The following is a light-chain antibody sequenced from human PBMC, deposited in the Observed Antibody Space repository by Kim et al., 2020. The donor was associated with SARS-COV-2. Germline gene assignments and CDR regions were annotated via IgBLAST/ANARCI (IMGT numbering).Light chain of an antibody. CDR2: YDS. CDR3: QVWDSSDDHRVV. V-gene: IGLV3-21*04. CDR1: SIGSKC. J-gene: IGLJ2*01. Sequence: PGKTARVPCGGTSIGSKCVHCYQRKPGQAPVLVISYDSVRPSGIPERFSGSNSGNTATMTISRVEAGDEADYYCQVWDSSDDHRVVFGGGTQLTVL.